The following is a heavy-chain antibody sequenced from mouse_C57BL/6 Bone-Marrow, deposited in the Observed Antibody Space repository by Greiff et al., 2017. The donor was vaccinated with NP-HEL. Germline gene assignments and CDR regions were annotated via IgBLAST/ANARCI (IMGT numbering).Heavy chain of an antibody. V-gene: IGHV1-64*01. CDR1: GYTFTSYW. CDR3: ERLLCYGSYYFDY. D-gene: IGHD2-1*01. Sequence: VQLQQPGAELVKPGASVKLSCKASGYTFTSYWMHWVKQRPGQGLEWIGMIHPNSGSTNYNEKFKSKATLTVDKSSSTAYMQLSSLTSEDSAVYYCERLLCYGSYYFDYWGQGTTLTVSS. CDR2: IHPNSGST. J-gene: IGHJ2*01.